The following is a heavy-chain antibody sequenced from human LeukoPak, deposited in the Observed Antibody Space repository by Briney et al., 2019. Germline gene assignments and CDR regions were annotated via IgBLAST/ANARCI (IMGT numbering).Heavy chain of an antibody. CDR2: LYAGGAT. CDR3: ARERVGGSESSGWYNRHYHMDV. V-gene: IGHV4-4*07. J-gene: IGHJ6*03. CDR1: GGHLITYY. Sequence: SETLSLTCTVSGGHLITYYWSWIRQPAGKGLEWIGSLYAGGATNYNPSVKSRVTISVDTSNNQFSLKLTSVTAADTAVYFCARERVGGSESSGWYNRHYHMDVWGKGTTVIVSS. D-gene: IGHD6-19*01.